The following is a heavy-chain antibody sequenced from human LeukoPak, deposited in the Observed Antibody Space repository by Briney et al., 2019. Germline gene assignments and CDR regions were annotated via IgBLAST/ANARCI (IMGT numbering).Heavy chain of an antibody. D-gene: IGHD2-15*01. CDR3: ARHTPDGSHDAFDI. CDR2: IYYSGST. J-gene: IGHJ3*02. Sequence: MPSETLSLTCTVSGGSISSYYWSWIRQPPGKGLEWIGYIYYSGSTNYNPSLKSRVTISVDTSKNQFSLKLSSVTAADTAVYYCARHTPDGSHDAFDIWGQGTMVTVSS. CDR1: GGSISSYY. V-gene: IGHV4-59*08.